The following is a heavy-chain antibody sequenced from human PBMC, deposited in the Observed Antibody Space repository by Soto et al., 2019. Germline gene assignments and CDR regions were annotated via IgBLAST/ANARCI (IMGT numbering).Heavy chain of an antibody. CDR3: ARGVLLAPDV. V-gene: IGHV4-59*08. CDR2: MYYSGRT. D-gene: IGHD1-26*01. Sequence: QVQLQESGPGLVKPSETLSLTCSVSGGSITSHYWTWVRQPPGKGLEWIGYMYYSGRTNYNPSLKRPDTVSIDPSKNQSSLQMSSITAADTAVYYCARGVLLAPDVWGQGTTVTVSS. CDR1: GGSITSHY. J-gene: IGHJ6*02.